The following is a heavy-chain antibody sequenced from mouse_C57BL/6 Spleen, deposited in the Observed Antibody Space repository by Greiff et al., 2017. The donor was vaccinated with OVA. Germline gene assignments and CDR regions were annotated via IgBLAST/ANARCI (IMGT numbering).Heavy chain of an antibody. J-gene: IGHJ1*03. Sequence: DVKLQESGGGLVKPGGSLKLSCAASGFTFSSYAMSWVRQTPEKRLEWVATISDGGSYTYYPDNVKGRFTISRDNAKNNLYLQMGHLKSEDTAMYYCARASTTVVALYWYFDVWGTGTTVTVAS. CDR3: ARASTTVVALYWYFDV. V-gene: IGHV5-4*03. CDR2: ISDGGSYT. D-gene: IGHD1-1*01. CDR1: GFTFSSYA.